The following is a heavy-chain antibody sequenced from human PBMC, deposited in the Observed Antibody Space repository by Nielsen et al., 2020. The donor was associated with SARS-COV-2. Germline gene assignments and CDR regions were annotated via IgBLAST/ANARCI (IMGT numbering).Heavy chain of an antibody. CDR3: AKISGSDDSSGYSDY. V-gene: IGHV3-9*01. D-gene: IGHD3-22*01. CDR1: GFTFDDYA. CDR2: ISWNSGSI. J-gene: IGHJ4*02. Sequence: SCAASGFTFDDYAMHWVRQAPGKGLEWVSGISWNSGSIGYADSVKGRFTISRDNAKNSLYLQMNSLRAVDTALYYCAKISGSDDSSGYSDYWGQGTLVTVSS.